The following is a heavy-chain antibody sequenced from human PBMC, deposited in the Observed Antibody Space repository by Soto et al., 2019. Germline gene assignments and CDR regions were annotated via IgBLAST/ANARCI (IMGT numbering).Heavy chain of an antibody. J-gene: IGHJ6*02. Sequence: QVQLVESGGGVVQPGRSLRLSCAASGFTFSSYGMHWVRQAPGKGLEWVAVISYDGSNKYYADSVKGRFTISRDNSKNTLYLHMNSLRAEDTAVYYCAKEIRIAAAVPVLGDYYYGMDVWGQGTTVTVSS. D-gene: IGHD6-13*01. V-gene: IGHV3-30*18. CDR1: GFTFSSYG. CDR3: AKEIRIAAAVPVLGDYYYGMDV. CDR2: ISYDGSNK.